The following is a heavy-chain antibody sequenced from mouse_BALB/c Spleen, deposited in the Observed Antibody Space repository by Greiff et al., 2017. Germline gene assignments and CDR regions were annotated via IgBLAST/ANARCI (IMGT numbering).Heavy chain of an antibody. D-gene: IGHD2-3*01. J-gene: IGHJ4*01. CDR2: ILPGSGST. CDR3: ARSPPDGYYGVDY. V-gene: IGHV1-9*01. Sequence: VQLQQSGAELMKPGASVKISCKATGYTFSSYWIEWVKQRPGHGLEWIGEILPGSGSTNYNEKFKGKATFTADTSSNTAYMQLSSLTSEDSAVYYCARSPPDGYYGVDYWGQGTSVTVSS. CDR1: GYTFSSYW.